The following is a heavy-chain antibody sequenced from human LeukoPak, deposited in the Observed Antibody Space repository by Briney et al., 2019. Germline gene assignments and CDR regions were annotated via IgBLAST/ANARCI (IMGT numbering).Heavy chain of an antibody. D-gene: IGHD3-9*01. Sequence: GESLKISCKGSGSSFTSYWIGWVRQMPGKGLEWMGIIYPGDSDTRYSPSFQGQVTISADKSISTAYLQWSSLKASDTAMYYCARGLYYDILTGHDAFDIWGQGTMVTVSS. CDR1: GSSFTSYW. CDR3: ARGLYYDILTGHDAFDI. CDR2: IYPGDSDT. J-gene: IGHJ3*02. V-gene: IGHV5-51*01.